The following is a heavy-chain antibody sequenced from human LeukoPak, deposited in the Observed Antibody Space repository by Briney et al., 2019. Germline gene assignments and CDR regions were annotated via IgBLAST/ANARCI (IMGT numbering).Heavy chain of an antibody. CDR3: ATRSCSISACRASSYHCMDF. CDR1: GFTFDDYA. Sequence: PGGSLRLSCAASGFTFDDYAMHWVRQAPGKGLEWVSGISWNSGSIGYADSVKGRFTISRDNAKDSLYLQMNSLRAEDMAVYYCATRSCSISACRASSYHCMDFWGKGTTVTVSS. J-gene: IGHJ6*03. V-gene: IGHV3-9*03. CDR2: ISWNSGSI. D-gene: IGHD2-2*01.